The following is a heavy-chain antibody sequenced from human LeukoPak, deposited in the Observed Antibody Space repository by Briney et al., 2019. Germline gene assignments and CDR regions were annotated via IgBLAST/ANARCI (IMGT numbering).Heavy chain of an antibody. CDR2: IIPIFGTA. CDR1: GGTFSSYA. J-gene: IGHJ4*02. D-gene: IGHD2-21*02. CDR3: ARVSAYCGGDCYSAFDY. Sequence: GASVKVSCKASGGTFSSYAISWVRQAPGQGLEWMGGIIPIFGTANYAQKFQGRVTITADESTSTAYMELSSLRSEDTAVYYCARVSAYCGGDCYSAFDYWGQGTLVTVSS. V-gene: IGHV1-69*13.